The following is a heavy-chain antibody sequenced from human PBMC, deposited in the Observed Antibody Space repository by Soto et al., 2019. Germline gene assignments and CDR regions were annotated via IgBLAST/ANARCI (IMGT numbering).Heavy chain of an antibody. Sequence: SETLSLTCTVSGGSISSGDYYWSWIRQPPGKGLEWIGYIYYSGSTYYNPSLKSRVTISVDTSKNQFSLKLSSVTAADTAVYYCARKGDSSGYYYEYWGQGTLVTVSS. J-gene: IGHJ4*02. CDR1: GGSISSGDYY. V-gene: IGHV4-30-4*01. D-gene: IGHD3-22*01. CDR2: IYYSGST. CDR3: ARKGDSSGYYYEY.